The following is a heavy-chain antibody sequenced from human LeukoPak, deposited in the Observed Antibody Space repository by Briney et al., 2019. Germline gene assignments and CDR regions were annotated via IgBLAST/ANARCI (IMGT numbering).Heavy chain of an antibody. D-gene: IGHD2-8*01. CDR3: AREARFPTRGKYCTNGVCYIDY. V-gene: IGHV1-18*01. Sequence: ASVKVSCKASGYTFTSYGISWVRQAPGQGLEWMGWISACNGNTNYAQKLQGRVTMTTDTSTSTAYMELRSLRSDDTAVYYCAREARFPTRGKYCTNGVCYIDYWGQGTLDTVSS. J-gene: IGHJ4*02. CDR2: ISACNGNT. CDR1: GYTFTSYG.